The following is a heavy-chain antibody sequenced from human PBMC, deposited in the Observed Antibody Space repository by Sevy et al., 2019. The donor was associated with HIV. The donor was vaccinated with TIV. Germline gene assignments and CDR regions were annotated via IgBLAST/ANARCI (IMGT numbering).Heavy chain of an antibody. Sequence: GGSLRLSCAASGFTFSVYWIHWVRQAPGKGPVWVARIYGDGSGTNYADSVKGRFTISRDNSKNTLYLQMNGLRAEDTAVYYCARTLAGAVDIWGQGTMVTVSS. V-gene: IGHV3-74*01. J-gene: IGHJ3*02. CDR2: IYGDGSGT. CDR3: ARTLAGAVDI. CDR1: GFTFSVYW.